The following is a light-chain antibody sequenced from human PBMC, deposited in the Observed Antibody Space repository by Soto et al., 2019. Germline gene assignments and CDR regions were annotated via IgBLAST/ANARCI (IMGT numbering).Light chain of an antibody. CDR1: QGISSY. CDR2: AAS. V-gene: IGKV1-9*01. Sequence: IQLTQSPSSLSASVGDRVTITCLASQGISSYLAWYQQKPGKDPKLLIYAASTLQSGVPSRFSGSGSGTDFTLTISSLQPEDFATYYCRKLNSYPQTFGGGTKVEIK. CDR3: RKLNSYPQT. J-gene: IGKJ4*01.